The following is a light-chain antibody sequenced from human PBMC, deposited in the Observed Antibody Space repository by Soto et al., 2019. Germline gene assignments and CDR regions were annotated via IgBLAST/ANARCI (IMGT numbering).Light chain of an antibody. CDR1: SSDVGGYNY. CDR3: SSFTSSSTYYV. J-gene: IGLJ1*01. CDR2: DVS. Sequence: QSALTQPASVSGSPGQSITISCTGTSSDVGGYNYVSWYQQHPGKAPKLMIYDVSNRPSGVSNRFSGSKSGNTASLTISGLHAEDEADYFCSSFTSSSTYYVFGTGTKRTVL. V-gene: IGLV2-14*01.